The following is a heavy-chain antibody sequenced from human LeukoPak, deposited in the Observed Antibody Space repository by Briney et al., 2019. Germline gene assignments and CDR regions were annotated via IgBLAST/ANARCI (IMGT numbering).Heavy chain of an antibody. CDR1: GFSSSVNW. Sequence: PGGSLRLSCAASGFSSSVNWMSWVRQAPGRGPEWVASIKQDGSEKYYVDSVSGRFTISRDNAKNSLYLQMNSLGAEDTAVYYCAKEGYWGQGTLVTVSS. V-gene: IGHV3-7*01. CDR3: AKEGY. CDR2: IKQDGSEK. J-gene: IGHJ4*02.